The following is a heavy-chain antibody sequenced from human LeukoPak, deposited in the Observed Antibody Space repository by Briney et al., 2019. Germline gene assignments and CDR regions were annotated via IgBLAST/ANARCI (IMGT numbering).Heavy chain of an antibody. J-gene: IGHJ4*02. V-gene: IGHV1-2*02. CDR3: ARDFAVEMATISSDY. CDR2: INPNSGGT. Sequence: ASVKVSCKASGYTFTSYGISWVRQAPGQGLEWMGWINPNSGGTNYAQKFQGRVTMTRDTSISTAYMELSRLRSDDTAVYYCARDFAVEMATISSDYWGQGTLVTVSS. D-gene: IGHD5-24*01. CDR1: GYTFTSYG.